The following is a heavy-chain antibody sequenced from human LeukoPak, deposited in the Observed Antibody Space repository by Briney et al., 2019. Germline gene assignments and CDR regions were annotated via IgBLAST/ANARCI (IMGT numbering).Heavy chain of an antibody. V-gene: IGHV3-23*01. CDR1: GFTFSSYG. J-gene: IGHJ5*02. CDR3: AKDVSQWVAGGNWFDP. CDR2: ISGSGGST. D-gene: IGHD6-19*01. Sequence: GGTLRLSCAASGFTFSSYGMSWVRQAPGKGLEWVSAISGSGGSTYYADSVKGRFTISRDNSKNTLYLQMNSLRAEDTAVYYCAKDVSQWVAGGNWFDPWGQGTLVTVSS.